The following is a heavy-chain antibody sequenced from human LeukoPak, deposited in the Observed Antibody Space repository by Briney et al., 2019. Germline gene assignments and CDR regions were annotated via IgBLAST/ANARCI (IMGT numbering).Heavy chain of an antibody. D-gene: IGHD2-8*01. CDR1: GGSFSGYY. J-gene: IGHJ3*02. CDR3: ARGSGGSCTNGVCYTSRGAFDI. V-gene: IGHV4-34*01. CDR2: INHSGST. Sequence: SETLSLTCAVYGGSFSGYYWSWIRQPPGKGLEWIGEINHSGSTNYNPSLKSRVTISVGTSKNQFSLKLSSVTAADTAVYYCARGSGGSCTNGVCYTSRGAFDIWGQGTMVTVSS.